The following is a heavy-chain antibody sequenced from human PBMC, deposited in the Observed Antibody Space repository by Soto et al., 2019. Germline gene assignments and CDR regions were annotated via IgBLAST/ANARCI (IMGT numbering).Heavy chain of an antibody. CDR3: ARGRFLEWLLSGWFDP. V-gene: IGHV4-30-4*01. CDR2: IYYSGST. J-gene: IGHJ5*02. Sequence: QVQLQESGPGLVKPSQTLSLTCTVSGGSISSGDYYWSWIRQPPGKGPEWIGYIYYSGSTYYNPSLKSRVTISVDTSKNQFSLKLSSVTAADTAVYYCARGRFLEWLLSGWFDPWGQGTLVTVSS. D-gene: IGHD3-3*01. CDR1: GGSISSGDYY.